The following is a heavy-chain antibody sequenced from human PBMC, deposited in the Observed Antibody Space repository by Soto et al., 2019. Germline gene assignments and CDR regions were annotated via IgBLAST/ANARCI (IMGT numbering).Heavy chain of an antibody. V-gene: IGHV3-30*01. Sequence: QVRLVESGGGVVRPGGSLRLSCAASGFTITKCAIHRIRQAQGKGRDWVCVVVSDGTHRYYEDAVRGRFTISIDTSENTVLLQRDSPTTEDRALYYFARDSIGDSPELFYTWSQG. CDR1: GFTITKCA. D-gene: IGHD3-3*01. J-gene: IGHJ4*02. CDR2: VVSDGTHR. CDR3: ARDSIGDSPELFYT.